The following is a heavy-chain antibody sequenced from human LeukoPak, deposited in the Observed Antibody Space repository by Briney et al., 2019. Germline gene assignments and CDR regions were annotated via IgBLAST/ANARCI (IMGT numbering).Heavy chain of an antibody. CDR3: AREALGGEPFFDY. D-gene: IGHD3-10*01. CDR1: GGSISSSSYF. CDR2: IYYSGST. V-gene: IGHV4-39*02. Sequence: SSETLSLTCIVSGGSISSSSYFWGWIRQPPGKGLEWIGSIYYSGSTYYNPSLKSRVTISVDTSKNQFSLKLSSVTAADTAVYYCAREALGGEPFFDYWGQGTLVTVSS. J-gene: IGHJ4*02.